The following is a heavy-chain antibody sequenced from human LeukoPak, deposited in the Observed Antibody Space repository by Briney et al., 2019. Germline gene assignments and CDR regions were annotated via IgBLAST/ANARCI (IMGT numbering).Heavy chain of an antibody. J-gene: IGHJ4*02. CDR1: GFIVSSNW. CDR2: MYGGGNT. CDR3: ARSPVTESNSWSLDD. D-gene: IGHD3-10*01. Sequence: PGGSLILSCSASGFIVSSNWMSWVRQAPREGLEWVSVMYGGGNTYYADSVKGRFTISRDSSKNTLYLQMNSLRAEDTAVYYCARSPVTESNSWSLDDWGQGTLVTVSS. V-gene: IGHV3-53*01.